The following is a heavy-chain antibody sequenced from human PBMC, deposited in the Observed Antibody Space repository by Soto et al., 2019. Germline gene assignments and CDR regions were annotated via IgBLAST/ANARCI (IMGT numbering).Heavy chain of an antibody. Sequence: QVQLVQSGAEVKKPGASVKVSGKAFGYTFTTYHITWVRQAPGQGFEWMGWISAYNGNTNYAQKLQGRVTMTPDTSTSTAYMELRGLRSDDTAVYYCARDSPPPREWVQGTLVTVSS. V-gene: IGHV1-18*01. J-gene: IGHJ4*02. CDR3: ARDSPPPRE. CDR1: GYTFTTYH. CDR2: ISAYNGNT.